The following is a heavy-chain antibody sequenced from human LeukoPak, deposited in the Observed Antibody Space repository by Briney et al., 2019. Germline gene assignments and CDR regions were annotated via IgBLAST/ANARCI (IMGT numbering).Heavy chain of an antibody. CDR1: GFTFSSYA. Sequence: GSLRLSCAASGFTFSSYAMHWVRQAPGKGLEWVAVISYDGSNKYYADSVKGRFTISRDNSKNTLYLQRNSLRAEDTAVYYCARRMSDQGATRRYYYYYMDVWGKGTTVTISS. J-gene: IGHJ6*03. CDR2: ISYDGSNK. CDR3: ARRMSDQGATRRYYYYYMDV. D-gene: IGHD1-26*01. V-gene: IGHV3-30*04.